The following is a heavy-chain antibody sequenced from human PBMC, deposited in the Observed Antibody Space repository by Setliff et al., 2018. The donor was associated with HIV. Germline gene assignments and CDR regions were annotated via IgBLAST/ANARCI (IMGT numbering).Heavy chain of an antibody. J-gene: IGHJ3*02. CDR1: GDSISSSTFY. CDR2: IYYSGTT. CDR3: ARPRLRGSGAFDI. Sequence: SETLSLTCTVSGDSISSSTFYWGWIRQPPGKGLEWIGSIYYSGTTYYNPPLKSRVAISVDTSKNQFSLKLSSVTAADTAVYYCARPRLRGSGAFDIWGQGTMVTVSS. V-gene: IGHV4-39*01. D-gene: IGHD2-21*01.